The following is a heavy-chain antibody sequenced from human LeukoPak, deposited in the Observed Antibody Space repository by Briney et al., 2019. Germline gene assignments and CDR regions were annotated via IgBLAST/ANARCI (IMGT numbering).Heavy chain of an antibody. J-gene: IGHJ5*02. Sequence: SVKVSCKASGGTFSSYAISWVRQAPGQGLEWMGGIIPIFGTANYAQKFQGRVTITADKSTSTAYMELSRLRSEDTGVYYCARGRRGDWLLSPTNWFDPWGQGTLVTVSS. CDR1: GGTFSSYA. D-gene: IGHD3-9*01. CDR3: ARGRRGDWLLSPTNWFDP. CDR2: IIPIFGTA. V-gene: IGHV1-69*06.